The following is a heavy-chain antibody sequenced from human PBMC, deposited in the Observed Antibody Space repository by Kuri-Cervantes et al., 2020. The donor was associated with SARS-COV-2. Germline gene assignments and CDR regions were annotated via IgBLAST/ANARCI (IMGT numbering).Heavy chain of an antibody. V-gene: IGHV3-21*01. Sequence: GGSLRLSCAASGFTFSSYSMNWVRQAPGKGLEWVSSTSPGLTYIYYADSAMGRFTISRDNAKNSLDLQMDNLIAEDTALYYCARGGTAFCDYSDYWGQGNLVTVSS. CDR1: GFTFSSYS. CDR3: ARGGTAFCDYSDY. CDR2: TSPGLTYI. J-gene: IGHJ4*02. D-gene: IGHD5-18*01.